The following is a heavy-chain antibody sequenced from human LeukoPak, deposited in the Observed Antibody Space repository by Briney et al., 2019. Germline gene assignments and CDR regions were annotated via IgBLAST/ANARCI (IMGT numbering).Heavy chain of an antibody. CDR3: ASPPLHGSGSYFDY. CDR2: IWHDGDNK. J-gene: IGHJ4*02. V-gene: IGHV3-33*01. D-gene: IGHD3-10*01. Sequence: GGSLRLSCAASGFTFSSYGMHWVRQAPGKGLEWVAVIWHDGDNKYYADSVKGRFTISRDNSKNTLYLQMNSLRAEDTAVYYCASPPLHGSGSYFDYWGQGTLVTVSS. CDR1: GFTFSSYG.